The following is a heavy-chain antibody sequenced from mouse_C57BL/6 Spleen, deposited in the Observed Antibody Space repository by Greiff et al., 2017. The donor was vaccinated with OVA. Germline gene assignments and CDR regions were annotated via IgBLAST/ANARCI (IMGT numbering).Heavy chain of an antibody. D-gene: IGHD2-12*01. Sequence: QVQLQQPGAELVRPGTSVKLSCKASGYTFTSYWMHWVKQRPGQGLEWIGVIDPSESYTNYNQKFKGKATLTVDTSSSTAYMQLSSLTSEDSAVYYCARGDSFDYWGQGTTLTVSS. J-gene: IGHJ2*01. CDR2: IDPSESYT. CDR3: ARGDSFDY. V-gene: IGHV1-59*01. CDR1: GYTFTSYW.